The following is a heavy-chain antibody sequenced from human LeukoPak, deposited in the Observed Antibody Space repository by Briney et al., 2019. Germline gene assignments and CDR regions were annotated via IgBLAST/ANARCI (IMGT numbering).Heavy chain of an antibody. CDR3: AREAYCGGDCYPDY. CDR1: GFTFSSYA. D-gene: IGHD2-21*02. CDR2: ISHDGSKK. Sequence: GGSLRLSCAASGFTFSSYAMHWVRQAPGKGLEWEAVISHDGSKKYYADSVKGRFTISRDNSKNKLYLQMNSLRAEDTAVYYCAREAYCGGDCYPDYWGQGTLVTVSS. J-gene: IGHJ4*02. V-gene: IGHV3-30*04.